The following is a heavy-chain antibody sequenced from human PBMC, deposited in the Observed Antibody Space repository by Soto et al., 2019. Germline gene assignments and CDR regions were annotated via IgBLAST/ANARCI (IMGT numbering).Heavy chain of an antibody. D-gene: IGHD5-18*01. CDR3: ARAGTAMVTLDY. CDR1: GFTVTSHY. J-gene: IGHJ4*02. V-gene: IGHV3-66*01. CDR2: IYSGGST. Sequence: PGGSLRLSCAASGFTVTSHYMSWVRQAPGKGLEWVSVIYSGGSTYYAVSVKGRFTISRDNSKNTLYLQMNSLRAEDTAVYYCARAGTAMVTLDYWGQGTLVTVSS.